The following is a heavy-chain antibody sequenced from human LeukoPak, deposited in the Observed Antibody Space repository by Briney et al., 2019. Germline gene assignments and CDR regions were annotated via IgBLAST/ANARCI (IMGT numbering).Heavy chain of an antibody. D-gene: IGHD3-3*01. CDR2: INTNTGNP. J-gene: IGHJ2*01. V-gene: IGHV7-4-1*02. Sequence: ASVKVSCKTSGYTFTSYAISWVRQAPGQGLEWMGWINTNTGNPTYAQGFTGRFVFSLDTSVNTAYLQITNLKTEDTAVYFCARDRRSGYYPNWYFDLWGRGTLVTVSS. CDR3: ARDRRSGYYPNWYFDL. CDR1: GYTFTSYA.